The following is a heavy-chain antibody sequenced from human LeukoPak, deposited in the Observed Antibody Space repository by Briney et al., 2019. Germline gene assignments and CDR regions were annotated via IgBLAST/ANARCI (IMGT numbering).Heavy chain of an antibody. CDR1: GFTFSSYA. Sequence: PGRSLRLSCAASGFTFSSYAMHWVRQAPGKGLEWVAVISYDGSNKYYADSVKGRFTISRDNSKNTLYLQMNSLRAEDTAVYYYAGDYGLGYFDYWGQGTLVTVSS. D-gene: IGHD4-17*01. V-gene: IGHV3-30-3*01. CDR2: ISYDGSNK. J-gene: IGHJ4*02. CDR3: AGDYGLGYFDY.